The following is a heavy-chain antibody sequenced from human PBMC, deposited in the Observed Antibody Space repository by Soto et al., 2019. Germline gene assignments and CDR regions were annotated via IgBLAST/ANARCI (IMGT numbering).Heavy chain of an antibody. V-gene: IGHV4-39*01. CDR2: IFYAGNT. CDR1: GGSISISPSY. D-gene: IGHD6-13*01. J-gene: IGHJ5*02. CDR3: ARQAAAPGIDLWFDP. Sequence: SETLSLTCNVSGGSISISPSYWAWFRQPPGKELEWIANIFYAGNTYYNPSLKSRVTVSVDTSKNQFSLKLDSVTAADTAVYYCARQAAAPGIDLWFDPWGQGTLVTVSS.